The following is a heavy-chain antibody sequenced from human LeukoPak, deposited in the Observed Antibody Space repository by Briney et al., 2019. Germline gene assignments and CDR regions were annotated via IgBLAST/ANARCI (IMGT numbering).Heavy chain of an antibody. V-gene: IGHV1-69*13. CDR1: GGTFSSYA. CDR2: IIPIFGTA. D-gene: IGHD3-3*01. Sequence: SVKVSCKASGGTFSSYAISWVRQAPGQGLEWMGGIIPIFGTANYAQKFQGRVTITADESTSTAYMELSSLRFEDTAVYYCARDGRVTIFGVVIRNGMDVWGQGTTVTVSS. CDR3: ARDGRVTIFGVVIRNGMDV. J-gene: IGHJ6*02.